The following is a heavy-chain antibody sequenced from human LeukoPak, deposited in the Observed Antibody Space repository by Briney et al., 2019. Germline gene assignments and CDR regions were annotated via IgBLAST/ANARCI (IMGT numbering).Heavy chain of an antibody. CDR2: ISGSGGST. Sequence: GGSLRLSCAASGFTFSSYAMSWVRQPPGKGLEWVSSISGSGGSTYYADSVKGRLTISRDNSKNTVYLQMNSLRAEDTAVYYCAKNLAYCSSTTCYVGDYWGQGTLVTVSS. CDR1: GFTFSSYA. D-gene: IGHD2-2*01. CDR3: AKNLAYCSSTTCYVGDY. J-gene: IGHJ4*02. V-gene: IGHV3-23*01.